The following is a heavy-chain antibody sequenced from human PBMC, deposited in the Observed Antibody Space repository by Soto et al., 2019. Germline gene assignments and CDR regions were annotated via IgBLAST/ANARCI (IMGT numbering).Heavy chain of an antibody. D-gene: IGHD6-19*01. V-gene: IGHV4-59*01. CDR1: GASISVYS. J-gene: IGHJ4*02. CDR2: IYYSGST. CDR3: ARSTDSSGWRFDS. Sequence: QVQLQESGPGRVKPSETLSLTCTVSGASISVYSWSWIRQPPGKGLEWIGYIYYSGSTNYNPSLKSRVAISVDTSKNQFSLNLSSVTAADTAVYYCARSTDSSGWRFDSWGQGTQVTVSS.